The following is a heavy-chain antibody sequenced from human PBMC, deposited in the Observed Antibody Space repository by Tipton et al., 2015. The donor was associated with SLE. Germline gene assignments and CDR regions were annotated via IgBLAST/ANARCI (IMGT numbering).Heavy chain of an antibody. J-gene: IGHJ2*01. CDR2: ISSSSITI. V-gene: IGHV3-48*01. CDR1: GFTFSSNS. CDR3: ARRFKGYWYFDL. Sequence: SLRLSCAASGFTFSSNSMNWVRQAPGKGLEWVSYISSSSITIDYADSVKGRFTISRDDARNSLYLQMNSLRAEDTAVYYCARRFKGYWYFDLWGRGTLVTVSS.